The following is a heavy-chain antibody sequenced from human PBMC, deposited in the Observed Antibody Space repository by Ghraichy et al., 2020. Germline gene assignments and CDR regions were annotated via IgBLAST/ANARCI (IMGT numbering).Heavy chain of an antibody. V-gene: IGHV4-59*01. J-gene: IGHJ4*02. CDR2: IYYSGST. Sequence: SETLSLTCTVSGGSISSYYWRWIRQPPGKGLEWIGYIYYSGSTNYNPSLKSRVTISVDTSKNQFSLKLSSVTAADTAVYYCARGGGHYYDSSGYYNWGQGTLVTVSS. D-gene: IGHD3-22*01. CDR1: GGSISSYY. CDR3: ARGGGHYYDSSGYYN.